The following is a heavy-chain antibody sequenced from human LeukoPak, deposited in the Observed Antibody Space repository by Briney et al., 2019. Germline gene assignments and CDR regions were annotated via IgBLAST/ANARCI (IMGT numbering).Heavy chain of an antibody. J-gene: IGHJ6*02. D-gene: IGHD2-21*01. CDR1: GGSISSYY. Sequence: KPSETLSLTCTVSGGSISSYYWSWIRQPPGKGLEGIGYIYYSGSTNYNPSLKSRVTISVDTSKNQFSLKLSSVAAADTAVYYCARGIIYYGMDVWGQGTTVTVSS. V-gene: IGHV4-59*12. CDR3: ARGIIYYGMDV. CDR2: IYYSGST.